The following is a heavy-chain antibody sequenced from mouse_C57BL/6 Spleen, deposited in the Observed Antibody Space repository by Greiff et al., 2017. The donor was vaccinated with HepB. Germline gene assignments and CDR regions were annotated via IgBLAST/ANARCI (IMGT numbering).Heavy chain of an antibody. CDR2: INPNNGGT. CDR1: GYTFTDYN. D-gene: IGHD2-4*01. Sequence: EVKLMESGPELVKPGASVKIPCKASGYTFTDYNMDWVKQSHGKSLEWIGDINPNNGGTIYNQKFKGKATDKSSSTAYMELRSLTSEDTAVYYCARSDYDDYFDYWGQGTTLTVSS. V-gene: IGHV1-18*01. J-gene: IGHJ2*01. CDR3: ARSDYDDYFDY.